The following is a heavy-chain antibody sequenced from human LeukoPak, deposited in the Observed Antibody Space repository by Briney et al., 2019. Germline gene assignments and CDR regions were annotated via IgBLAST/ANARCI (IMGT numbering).Heavy chain of an antibody. D-gene: IGHD6-19*01. Sequence: SQTLSLTCAVSGDSVSSNSAAWNWIRQSPSRGLEWLGRTYYRSKWYNDYAVSVKSRITINPDTSKNQFSLQLNSVTPEDTAVYYCARGGNPTSSGWYWFDPWGQGTLVTVSS. J-gene: IGHJ5*02. CDR1: GDSVSSNSAA. CDR2: TYYRSKWYN. V-gene: IGHV6-1*01. CDR3: ARGGNPTSSGWYWFDP.